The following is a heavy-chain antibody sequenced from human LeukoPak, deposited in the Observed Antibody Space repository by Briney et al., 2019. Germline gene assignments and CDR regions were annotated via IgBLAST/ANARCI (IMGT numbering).Heavy chain of an antibody. CDR1: GFTFSSYA. V-gene: IGHV3-23*01. J-gene: IGHJ4*02. D-gene: IGHD6-13*01. Sequence: GGSLRLSCAASGFTFSSYAMSLVRQAPRKGLEWVSAISGSGGSTYYADSVKGRFTISRDNSKNTLYLQMNSLRAEDTAVYYCAKDLALGIAAAGTSDYWGQGTLVTVSS. CDR3: AKDLALGIAAAGTSDY. CDR2: ISGSGGST.